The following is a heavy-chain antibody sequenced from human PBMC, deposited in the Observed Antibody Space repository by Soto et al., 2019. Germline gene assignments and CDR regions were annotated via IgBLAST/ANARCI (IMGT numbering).Heavy chain of an antibody. CDR3: ARDQGAMIVVALGAFDI. V-gene: IGHV3-7*05. Sequence: EVQLVESGGGLVQPGGSLRLSCAASGFTFSSYWMSWVRQAPGKGLEWVANIKQDGSEKYYVDSVKGRFTISRDNAKNSLYLQMNRLRAEDTAVYYCARDQGAMIVVALGAFDIWGQGTMVTVSS. CDR2: IKQDGSEK. J-gene: IGHJ3*02. CDR1: GFTFSSYW. D-gene: IGHD3-22*01.